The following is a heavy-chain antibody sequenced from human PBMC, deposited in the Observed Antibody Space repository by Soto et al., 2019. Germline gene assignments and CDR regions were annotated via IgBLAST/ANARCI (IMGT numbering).Heavy chain of an antibody. J-gene: IGHJ4*02. CDR3: ASLPARHWVGD. CDR1: GSSTSSSGYY. Sequence: SETMSLTGTVSGSSTSSSGYYWGSIRQPPGRGLEWIGSLSYNVGTYYTPSLKSRVTISAGTSATKFSLMLNSVTAADTATYYCASLPARHWVGDGGQGALVTVSS. V-gene: IGHV4-39*01. CDR2: LSYNVGT. D-gene: IGHD3-16*01.